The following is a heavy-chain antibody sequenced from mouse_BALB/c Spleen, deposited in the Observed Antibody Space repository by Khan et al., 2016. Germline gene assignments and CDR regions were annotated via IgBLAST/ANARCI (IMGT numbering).Heavy chain of an antibody. J-gene: IGHJ3*01. CDR3: ARDDQDVDAWFAS. CDR1: GFSLTNSG. V-gene: IGHV2-9*02. Sequence: QVQLKESGPGLVAPSQSLSITCTVSGFSLTNSGVHWVRQPPRKGLDWLGVIWAGGSTDYNSALMSRLSITRDTTQNQVFLKMNSLQTDDTAMYYGARDDQDVDAWFASWGQGTLVTVSA. CDR2: IWAGGST.